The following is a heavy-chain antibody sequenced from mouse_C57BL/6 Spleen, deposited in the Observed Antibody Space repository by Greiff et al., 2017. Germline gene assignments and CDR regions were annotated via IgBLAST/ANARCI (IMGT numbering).Heavy chain of an antibody. V-gene: IGHV14-2*01. CDR2: IDPEAGET. J-gene: IGHJ2*01. CDR1: GFNIKDYY. CDR3: ASYYGSSVFDY. Sequence: VQLQQSGAELVKPGASVKLSCTASGFNIKDYYMHWVKQRPEQGLEWIGRIDPEAGETKYAPKFQGKATITADTSSNTAYLQLSSLTSEDTAVYYCASYYGSSVFDYWGQGTTLTVSS. D-gene: IGHD1-1*01.